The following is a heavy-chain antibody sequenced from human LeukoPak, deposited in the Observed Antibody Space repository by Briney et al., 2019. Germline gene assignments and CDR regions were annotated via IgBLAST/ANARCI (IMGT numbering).Heavy chain of an antibody. CDR2: INHSGST. D-gene: IGHD2-15*01. V-gene: IGHV4-34*01. Sequence: SETLSLTCAVYGGSFSGYYWSWIRQPPGKGLEWIGEINHSGSTNYNPSLKSRVTISVDTSKNQFSLKLSSVTAADTAVYYCARHGAGCSGGSCLSDYWGQGTLVTVSS. CDR1: GGSFSGYY. CDR3: ARHGAGCSGGSCLSDY. J-gene: IGHJ4*02.